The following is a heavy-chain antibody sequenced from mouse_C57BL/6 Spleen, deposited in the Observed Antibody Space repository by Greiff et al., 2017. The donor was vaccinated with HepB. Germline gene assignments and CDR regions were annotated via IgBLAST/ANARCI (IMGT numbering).Heavy chain of an antibody. CDR2: IDPETGGT. J-gene: IGHJ3*01. Sequence: SGAELVRPGASVTLSCKASGYTFTDYEMHWVKQTPVHGLEWIGAIDPETGGTAYNQKFKGKAILTADKSSSTAYMELRSLTSEDSAVYYCTSGGFAYWGQGTLVTVSA. V-gene: IGHV1-15*01. CDR1: GYTFTDYE. CDR3: TSGGFAY.